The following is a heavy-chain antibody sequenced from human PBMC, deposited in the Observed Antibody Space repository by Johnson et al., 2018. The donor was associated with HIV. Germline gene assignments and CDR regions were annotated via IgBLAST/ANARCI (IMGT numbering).Heavy chain of an antibody. D-gene: IGHD7-27*01. Sequence: QVQLVESGGGVVQPGRSLRLSCAASGFTFSSYGMHWVRQAPGKGLEWVAVIWYDGSNKYYADSVKGRFTISSDNSKNTLYLQMNSLRAEDTAVYYCAKGLNWGGDAFDIWGQGTMVTVSS. CDR3: AKGLNWGGDAFDI. V-gene: IGHV3-33*06. CDR2: IWYDGSNK. J-gene: IGHJ3*02. CDR1: GFTFSSYG.